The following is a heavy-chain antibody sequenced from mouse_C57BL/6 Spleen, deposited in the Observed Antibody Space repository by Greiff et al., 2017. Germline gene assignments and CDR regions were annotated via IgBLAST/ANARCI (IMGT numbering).Heavy chain of an antibody. CDR3: ARWNYGSSFLFDY. V-gene: IGHV1-18*01. CDR1: GYTFTDYN. J-gene: IGHJ2*01. D-gene: IGHD1-1*01. Sequence: VQLQQSGPELVKPGASVKIPCKASGYTFTDYNMDWVKQSNGKSLEWIGDINPNNGGTIYNQKFKGKATLTVDKSSSTAYMELRSLTSEDTAVYYCARWNYGSSFLFDYWGQGTTLTVSS. CDR2: INPNNGGT.